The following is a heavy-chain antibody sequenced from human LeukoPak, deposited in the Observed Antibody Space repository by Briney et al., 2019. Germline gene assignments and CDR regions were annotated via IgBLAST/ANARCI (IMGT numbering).Heavy chain of an antibody. D-gene: IGHD3-9*01. CDR2: INSDGRST. V-gene: IGHV3-74*01. CDR1: GVTFRNYW. J-gene: IGHJ4*02. Sequence: GGSLRLSCAASGVTFRNYWMHWVRQAPGKGLVWVSRINSDGRSTSYADSVKGRFTISRDNAKNTLYLQMNSLRAEDTAVYYCLYFVWLLGRYYFDYWGQGTLVTVSS. CDR3: LYFVWLLGRYYFDY.